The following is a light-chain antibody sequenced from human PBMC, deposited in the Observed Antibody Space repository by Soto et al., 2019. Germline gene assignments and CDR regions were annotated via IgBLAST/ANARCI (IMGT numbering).Light chain of an antibody. J-gene: IGKJ4*01. CDR2: DAS. CDR1: QSVSSF. Sequence: EIVLTQSPATLSFSPGERATLSFRASQSVSSFLAWYQQKPGQAPRFLIYDASNRATGIPARFSGSGAGTDFTLTISSLEPEDFAVYYCHQRSNWPLTFGGGTKVDIK. V-gene: IGKV3-11*01. CDR3: HQRSNWPLT.